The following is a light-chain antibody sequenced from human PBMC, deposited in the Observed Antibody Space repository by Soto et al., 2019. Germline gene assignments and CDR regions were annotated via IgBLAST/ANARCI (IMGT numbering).Light chain of an antibody. J-gene: IGKJ4*01. CDR2: AAS. V-gene: IGKV1-16*02. CDR1: QGMSTS. Sequence: DIQMTQSPSSLSASIGDRVTITCRASQGMSTSLAWFQQKPGKAPKSLIYAASSLQSGDPSNFSGSGSGTYFTLTISSLQPEDCATYYCQQYDSYPLTFGGGTKVEIK. CDR3: QQYDSYPLT.